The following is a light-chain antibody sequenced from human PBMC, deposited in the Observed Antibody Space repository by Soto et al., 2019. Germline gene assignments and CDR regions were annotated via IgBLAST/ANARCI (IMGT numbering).Light chain of an antibody. CDR1: KTLLYSSNNTHY. V-gene: IGKV4-1*01. Sequence: DIVMTQSPDSLSVPLGERATISCKPSKTLLYSSNNTHYLAWVQQKPGQPPKLLIYWASTRNSGVPDRFSGSGSATDFTLSISGLQAEDAAIYYCQQYYHGPVTFGQGTRLEI. CDR3: QQYYHGPVT. CDR2: WAS. J-gene: IGKJ5*01.